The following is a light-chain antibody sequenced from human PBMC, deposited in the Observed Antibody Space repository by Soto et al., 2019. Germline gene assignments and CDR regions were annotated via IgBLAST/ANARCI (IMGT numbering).Light chain of an antibody. CDR2: GAS. V-gene: IGKV3-15*01. Sequence: EIVMTQSPATLSMSPGERDTLSCRASQSVSSSLVWYQQKPGQAPRLLISGASTRATDVPARFSGSGSGTEFTLTISSLQSEDFAIHHCQQYNTCPWTFGQGTRVEMK. J-gene: IGKJ1*01. CDR3: QQYNTCPWT. CDR1: QSVSSS.